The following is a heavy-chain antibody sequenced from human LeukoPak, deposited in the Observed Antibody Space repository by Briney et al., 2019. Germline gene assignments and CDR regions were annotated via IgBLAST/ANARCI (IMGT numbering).Heavy chain of an antibody. D-gene: IGHD3-16*01. Sequence: SETLSLTCTVSGGSISNSFWNWIRQPPGKGLEWIGHIYYTGSPRYNPSLTSRVTISVDTSSNQFSLTLHSVTAADTAVYYCARRLRAESDASPDNWIGPRGQGALVTVSS. J-gene: IGHJ5*02. CDR1: GGSISNSF. CDR2: IYYTGSP. V-gene: IGHV4-59*08. CDR3: ARRLRAESDASPDNWIGP.